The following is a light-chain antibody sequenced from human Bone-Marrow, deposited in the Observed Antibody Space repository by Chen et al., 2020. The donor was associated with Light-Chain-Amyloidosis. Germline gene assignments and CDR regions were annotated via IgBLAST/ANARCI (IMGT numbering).Light chain of an antibody. Sequence: SYELTQPPSVSVSPGQTARITCSGDDLPTKYAYWYQQKPGQAPVLVIHSDTERPSGISERLSGSSSGTTATLTSSGVQAEDEADYHCQSADSSGTYEVIFGGGTKLTVL. V-gene: IGLV3-25*03. J-gene: IGLJ2*01. CDR1: DLPTKY. CDR2: SDT. CDR3: QSADSSGTYEVI.